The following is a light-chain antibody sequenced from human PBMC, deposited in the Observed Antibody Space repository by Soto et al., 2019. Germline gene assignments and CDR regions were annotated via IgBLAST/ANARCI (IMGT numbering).Light chain of an antibody. V-gene: IGKV1-39*01. CDR2: AAS. Sequence: DIQMTQSPSSLSASVGDRVTITCRASQSISSYLNWYQQKPGKAPKLLIYAASSLQSGVPSRFSCSGSGTDFTLTISSMQPEDFATYYCQQRYSTRWTFSQGNKVEIK. CDR1: QSISSY. CDR3: QQRYSTRWT. J-gene: IGKJ1*01.